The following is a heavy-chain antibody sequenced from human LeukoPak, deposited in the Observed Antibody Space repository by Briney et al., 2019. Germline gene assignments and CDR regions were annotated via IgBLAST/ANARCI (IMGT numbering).Heavy chain of an antibody. Sequence: SQTLSLTCTVSDGSISSNSYYWSWIRQPAGKGLEWIGRIYTSGSTNYNPSLKSRVTISVDKSKNQFSLKLSSVTAADTAVYYCASLGGSGTNSDYWGQGTLVTVSS. V-gene: IGHV4-61*02. CDR2: IYTSGST. CDR1: DGSISSNSYY. J-gene: IGHJ4*02. D-gene: IGHD3-10*01. CDR3: ASLGGSGTNSDY.